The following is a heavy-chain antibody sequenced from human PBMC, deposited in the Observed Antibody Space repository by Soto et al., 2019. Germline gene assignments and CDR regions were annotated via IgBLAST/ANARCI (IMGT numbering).Heavy chain of an antibody. CDR3: ARVSDSYYSFDV. J-gene: IGHJ6*02. D-gene: IGHD3-10*01. CDR1: GFIFSDYY. V-gene: IGHV3-72*01. CDR2: SRNKAKSYIT. Sequence: PGGSLRLSCAVSGFIFSDYYMDWVRQAPGKGLEWVGRSRNKAKSYITEYAASVKGRFTISRDDLKKLLYLQMNSLKTEDTAVYYSARVSDSYYSFDVWGQGTTVTVSS.